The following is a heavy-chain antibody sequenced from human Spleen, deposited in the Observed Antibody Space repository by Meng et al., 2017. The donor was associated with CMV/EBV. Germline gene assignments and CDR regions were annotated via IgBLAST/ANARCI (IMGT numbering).Heavy chain of an antibody. D-gene: IGHD3-3*01. CDR3: ARDYNTYDFWSGYPDY. J-gene: IGHJ4*02. V-gene: IGHV3-74*01. CDR1: GFTFSSYW. Sequence: GESLKISCAASGFTFSSYWMHWVRQAPGKGLVWVSRINSDGSSTSYADSVKGRFTISRDNAKNTLYLQMNSLRAEDTAVYYCARDYNTYDFWSGYPDYWGQGTLVTVSS. CDR2: INSDGSST.